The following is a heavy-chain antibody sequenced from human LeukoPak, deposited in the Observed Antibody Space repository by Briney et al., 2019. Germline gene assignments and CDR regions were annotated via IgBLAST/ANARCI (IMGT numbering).Heavy chain of an antibody. J-gene: IGHJ4*02. D-gene: IGHD2-2*01. CDR3: AKGLYCSSTSCYAGHFDY. CDR1: GFTFSSYA. Sequence: GGSLRLSCAASGFTFSSYAMSWVRQAPGKGLEWVSAISGSGGSTYYADSVKGRFTISRDNSKNTLYLQMNSLRAEDTAVYYCAKGLYCSSTSCYAGHFDYWGQGTLVTVSS. V-gene: IGHV3-23*01. CDR2: ISGSGGST.